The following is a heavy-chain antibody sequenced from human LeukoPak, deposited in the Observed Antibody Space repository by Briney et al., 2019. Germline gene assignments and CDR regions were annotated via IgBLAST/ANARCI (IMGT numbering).Heavy chain of an antibody. CDR1: GFTFSSYA. J-gene: IGHJ4*02. CDR2: ISGSGGST. D-gene: IGHD2-2*01. V-gene: IGHV3-23*01. Sequence: GGSLRLSCAASGFTFSSYAMSWVRQAPGKGLEWVSAISGSGGSTYYADSVKGRFTIPRDNSKNTLYLQMNSLRAEDTAVYYCAKDPGYCSSTSCEGWFAYWGQGTLVTVSS. CDR3: AKDPGYCSSTSCEGWFAY.